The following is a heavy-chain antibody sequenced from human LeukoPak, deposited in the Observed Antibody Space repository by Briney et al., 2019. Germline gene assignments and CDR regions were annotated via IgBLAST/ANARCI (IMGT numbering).Heavy chain of an antibody. D-gene: IGHD6-6*01. CDR3: ARASHGWYFDL. Sequence: SGTLSLTCTVAGGSISSSTYYWGWIRQPPGKGLEWIGSIYYSGSTYYNPSLKSRVTISVDTSKNQFSLKLSSVTAADTAVYYCARASHGWYFDLWGRGTLVTVSS. CDR1: GGSISSSTYY. V-gene: IGHV4-39*07. J-gene: IGHJ2*01. CDR2: IYYSGST.